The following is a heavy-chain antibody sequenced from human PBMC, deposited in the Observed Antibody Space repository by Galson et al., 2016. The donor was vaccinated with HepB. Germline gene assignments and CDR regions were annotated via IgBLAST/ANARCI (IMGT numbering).Heavy chain of an antibody. CDR3: AREYCSSTSCYRAYDY. J-gene: IGHJ4*02. Sequence: SLRLSCAASGFAFSAFSMNWVRQAPGKGLAWVSYISSSGSIIYYAASVKGRFSISRDSAKNSLYLQMNSLRGEDTAVYYCAREYCSSTSCYRAYDYWGQGTLVTVSS. CDR1: GFAFSAFS. CDR2: ISSSGSII. V-gene: IGHV3-48*04. D-gene: IGHD2-2*02.